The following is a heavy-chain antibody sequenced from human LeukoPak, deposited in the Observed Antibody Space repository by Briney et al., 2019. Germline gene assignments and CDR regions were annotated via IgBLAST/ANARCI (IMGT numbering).Heavy chain of an antibody. V-gene: IGHV3-21*01. Sequence: GGSLRLSCTASGFTFSSFSMNWVRQAPGKGLEWVSSISSSSNYIYYADSVKGRFTISRDNAKNSLFLQMNSLRAEDTAVYYCARVWYYDILTGPTIDYYFEYWGQGTLVTVSS. D-gene: IGHD3-9*01. CDR1: GFTFSSFS. CDR3: ARVWYYDILTGPTIDYYFEY. CDR2: ISSSSNYI. J-gene: IGHJ4*02.